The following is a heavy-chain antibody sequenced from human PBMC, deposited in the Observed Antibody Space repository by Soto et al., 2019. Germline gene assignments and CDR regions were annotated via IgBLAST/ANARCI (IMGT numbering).Heavy chain of an antibody. J-gene: IGHJ4*02. CDR2: ISGSGGST. CDR1: GFTFTSYA. D-gene: IGHD2-15*01. Sequence: EVQLLESGGGLVQPGGSLRLSCAASGFTFTSYALSWVRQVPGKGLEWVSAISGSGGSTYYADSVKGRFTISRDNSKNPLSRQMKGRRAEDTAVYYWGRPTCSGGTCYFDSWGQGALVPVSS. CDR3: GRPTCSGGTCYFDS. V-gene: IGHV3-23*01.